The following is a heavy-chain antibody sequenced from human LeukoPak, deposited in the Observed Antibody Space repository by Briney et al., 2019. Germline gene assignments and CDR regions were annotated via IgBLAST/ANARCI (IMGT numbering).Heavy chain of an antibody. J-gene: IGHJ6*03. CDR2: IFSNDEK. V-gene: IGHV2-26*01. D-gene: IGHD2-15*01. CDR3: ARSYCSGGSCYSYYYYYMDV. CDR1: GFSLSNARMG. Sequence: SGPTLVNPTETLTLTCTVSGFSLSNARMGVSWIRQPPGKALEGLAHIFSNDEKSYSTSLKSRLTISKDTSKSQVVLTMTNMDPVDTATYYCARSYCSGGSCYSYYYYYMDVWGKGTTVTVSS.